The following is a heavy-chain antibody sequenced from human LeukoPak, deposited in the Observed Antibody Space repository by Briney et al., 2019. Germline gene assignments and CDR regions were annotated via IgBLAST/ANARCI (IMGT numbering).Heavy chain of an antibody. Sequence: SETLSLTCTVSGGSISSSPYYWGWIRQPPGKGLEWIGTIYYSGSTYYNPSLKSRVTISVDTSKNQFSLKLSSVTAADTAVYYCAKSMVRGVMNWFDPWGQGTLVTVSS. CDR1: GGSISSSPYY. J-gene: IGHJ5*02. CDR3: AKSMVRGVMNWFDP. D-gene: IGHD3-10*01. CDR2: IYYSGST. V-gene: IGHV4-39*01.